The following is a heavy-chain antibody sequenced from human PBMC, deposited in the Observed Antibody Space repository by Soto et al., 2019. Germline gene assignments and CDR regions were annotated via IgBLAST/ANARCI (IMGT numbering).Heavy chain of an antibody. CDR3: ARDSGKFNYLDY. CDR1: GDSVSNGGYY. Sequence: SETLSLTCSVSGDSVSNGGYYWNWIRQHPGKGLEWIAYIYNNEDTFYNPSLKSRVTISADSSKNEFSLKLTSVTAADTAVYYCARDSGKFNYLDYWGHGILVTVSS. V-gene: IGHV4-31*03. CDR2: IYNNEDT. J-gene: IGHJ4*01.